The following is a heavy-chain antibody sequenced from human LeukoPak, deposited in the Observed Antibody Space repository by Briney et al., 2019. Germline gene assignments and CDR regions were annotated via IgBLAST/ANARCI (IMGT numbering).Heavy chain of an antibody. Sequence: ASVKVSCKASGYTFTGYYMHWVRQAPGQGLEWMGWINPNSGGTNYAQKFQGRVTMTRDTSISTAYMELSRLRSDDTAVYYCATVPGYDILTGSDWYFDLWGRGTLVTVSS. CDR1: GYTFTGYY. CDR2: INPNSGGT. D-gene: IGHD3-9*01. J-gene: IGHJ2*01. V-gene: IGHV1-2*02. CDR3: ATVPGYDILTGSDWYFDL.